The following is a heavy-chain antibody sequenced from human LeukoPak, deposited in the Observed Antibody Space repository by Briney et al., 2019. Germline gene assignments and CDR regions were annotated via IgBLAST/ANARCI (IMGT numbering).Heavy chain of an antibody. CDR3: GASPSPTGTERYY. CDR2: IYLTDSDA. J-gene: IGHJ4*02. CDR1: GYSFTSYW. Sequence: GESLKISCKGSGYSFTSYWIGWVRQMPGKGLEWMGIIYLTDSDARYSPSFQGQVTISVDKSISTVYLQWNSLKASDSAMYYCGASPSPTGTERYYWGQGTLVTVSS. V-gene: IGHV5-51*01. D-gene: IGHD3-9*01.